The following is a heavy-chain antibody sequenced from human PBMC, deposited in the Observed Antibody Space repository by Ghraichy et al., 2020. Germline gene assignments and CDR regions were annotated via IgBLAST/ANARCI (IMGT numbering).Heavy chain of an antibody. CDR2: IYYSGST. CDR1: GGSISSGGYY. Sequence: SETLSLTCTVSGGSISSGGYYWSWIRQHPGKGLEWIGYIYYSGSTYYNPSLKSRVTISVDTSKNQFSLKLSSVTAADTAVYYCARKRAVGENGGNSGAADYWGQGTLVTVSS. V-gene: IGHV4-31*03. J-gene: IGHJ4*02. D-gene: IGHD4-23*01. CDR3: ARKRAVGENGGNSGAADY.